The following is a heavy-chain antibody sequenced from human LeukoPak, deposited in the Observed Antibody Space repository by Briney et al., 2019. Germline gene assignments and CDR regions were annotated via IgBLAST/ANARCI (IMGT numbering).Heavy chain of an antibody. CDR3: ARRCSSTSCYLGFDP. J-gene: IGHJ5*02. D-gene: IGHD2-2*01. CDR2: ISAYNSNT. CDR1: GYTFTSYG. V-gene: IGHV1-18*01. Sequence: ASVKVSCKASGYTFTSYGISWVRQAPGQGLEWMGWISAYNSNTNYAQKLQGRVTMTTDTSTSTAYMELRSLRSDDTAVYYCARRCSSTSCYLGFDPWGQGTLVTVSS.